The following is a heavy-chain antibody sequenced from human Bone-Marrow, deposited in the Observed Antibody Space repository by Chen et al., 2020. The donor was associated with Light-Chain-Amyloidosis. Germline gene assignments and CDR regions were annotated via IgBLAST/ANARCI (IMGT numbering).Heavy chain of an antibody. J-gene: IGHJ4*02. CDR2: IYSGGST. Sequence: EVHLVEIGGALIQPGGSLRLSCAASGFSVSRSYMSWVRQAPGKGLEWVSLIYSGGSTYYADFVKGRFTISRDSSKNTVYLQMNSLRAEDTALYYCATEGRDPGYSYGYLNYWGQGTLVTVSS. CDR1: GFSVSRSY. D-gene: IGHD5-18*01. CDR3: ATEGRDPGYSYGYLNY. V-gene: IGHV3-53*02.